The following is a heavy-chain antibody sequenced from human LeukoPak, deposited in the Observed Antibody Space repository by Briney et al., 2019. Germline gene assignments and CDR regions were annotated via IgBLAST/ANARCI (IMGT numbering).Heavy chain of an antibody. D-gene: IGHD2-2*01. CDR1: GFTFSSYA. CDR3: AKVEDCSSTSCYYYYYYMDV. V-gene: IGHV3-23*01. J-gene: IGHJ6*03. CDR2: ISGSGGST. Sequence: GGSLRLSCAASGFTFSSYAMSWVRQAPGKGLEWVSAISGSGGSTYYADSVKGRFTISRDNSKNTLYLQMNSLRAEDTAVYYCAKVEDCSSTSCYYYYYYMDVWGKGTTVTVSS.